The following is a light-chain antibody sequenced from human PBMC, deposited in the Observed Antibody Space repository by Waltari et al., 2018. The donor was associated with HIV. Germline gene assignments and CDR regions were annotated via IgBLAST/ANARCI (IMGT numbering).Light chain of an antibody. CDR1: RSNIRSNY. V-gene: IGLV1-47*01. CDR3: AAWDDSLSGPV. J-gene: IGLJ3*02. Sequence: QSVLTQPPSASGTPGQRVTISCSGSRSNIRSNYVYWYPQLPGTAPKLPIYRNDARPSGVPDRFSGSKSGTSASLAISGLRSEDEADYYCAAWDDSLSGPVFGGGTKLTVL. CDR2: RND.